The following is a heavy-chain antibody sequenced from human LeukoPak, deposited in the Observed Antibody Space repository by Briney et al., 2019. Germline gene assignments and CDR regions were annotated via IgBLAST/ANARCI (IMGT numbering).Heavy chain of an antibody. Sequence: PSETLSLTCAVSGGSISSGGYSWSWIRQPPGKGLEWIGYIYHSGSTYYNPSLKSRVTISVDRSKNQFSLKLSSVTAADTAVYYCASSSPAGGLGGDYYYYGMDVWGQGTTVTVSS. CDR1: GGSISSGGYS. J-gene: IGHJ6*02. D-gene: IGHD3-16*01. V-gene: IGHV4-30-2*01. CDR2: IYHSGST. CDR3: ASSSPAGGLGGDYYYYGMDV.